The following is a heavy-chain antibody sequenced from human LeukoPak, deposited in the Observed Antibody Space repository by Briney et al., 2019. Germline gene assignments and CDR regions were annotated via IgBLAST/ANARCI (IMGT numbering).Heavy chain of an antibody. J-gene: IGHJ5*02. V-gene: IGHV1-24*01. D-gene: IGHD4-17*01. CDR1: AHTLTELS. Sequence: ASVKVSCKVSAHTLTELSMHWVRQAPGKGLEWMGGFDPEDGETIYAQKFQGRVTMTEDTSTDTAYMELSSLRSEDTAVYCCATSTSYGDRAWFDPWGQGTLVTVSS. CDR3: ATSTSYGDRAWFDP. CDR2: FDPEDGET.